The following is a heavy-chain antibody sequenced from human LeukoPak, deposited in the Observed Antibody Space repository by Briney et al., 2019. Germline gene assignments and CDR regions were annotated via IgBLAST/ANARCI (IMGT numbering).Heavy chain of an antibody. CDR3: ARDFGDSSGSYNDY. J-gene: IGHJ4*02. CDR2: IKEDGSKE. V-gene: IGHV3-7*01. Sequence: GGSLRLSCAASGFTFSKYWMSWVRQAPEKGLEWLADIKEDGSKEYFADSVKGRFTISRDNTKNSVYLQMNSLRAEDTAVYYCARDFGDSSGSYNDYWGQGTLVIVSS. D-gene: IGHD6-19*01. CDR1: GFTFSKYW.